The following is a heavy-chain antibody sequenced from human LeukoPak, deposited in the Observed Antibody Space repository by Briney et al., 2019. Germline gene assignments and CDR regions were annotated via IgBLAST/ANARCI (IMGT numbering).Heavy chain of an antibody. CDR3: ARESDYGNYYYHYMDV. V-gene: IGHV4-61*02. D-gene: IGHD4-17*01. CDR2: IYTSGST. J-gene: IGHJ6*03. CDR1: GGSITNGNYY. Sequence: SETLSLTCTVSGGSITNGNYYWSWIRQPAGEGLEWIGRIYTSGSTDYNPSLKSRVTMSVDTSKNQFSLKLSSVTAADTAVYFCARESDYGNYYYHYMDVWGEGTTVTVSS.